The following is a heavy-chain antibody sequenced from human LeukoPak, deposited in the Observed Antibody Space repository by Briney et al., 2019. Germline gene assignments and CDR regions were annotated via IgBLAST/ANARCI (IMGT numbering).Heavy chain of an antibody. V-gene: IGHV1-24*01. Sequence: AASVKVSCKVSGHSLTKLSIHWVRQPPGKGLEWMGGFDPENGETVYAQRFQGRVTMTDDTSTDTAHMELSSLRSEDTAVYYCAATPFYYVTYAFDIWGQGAMVTVSS. CDR1: GHSLTKLS. D-gene: IGHD3-10*02. J-gene: IGHJ3*02. CDR2: FDPENGET. CDR3: AATPFYYVTYAFDI.